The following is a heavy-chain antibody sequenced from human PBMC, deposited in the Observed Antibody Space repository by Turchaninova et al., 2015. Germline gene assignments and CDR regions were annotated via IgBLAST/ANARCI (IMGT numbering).Heavy chain of an antibody. CDR1: GGPVDSYS. J-gene: IGHJ4*02. CDR2: ISDGGAT. CDR3: ARETTPAGWHSLDY. V-gene: IGHV4-59*02. D-gene: IGHD6-19*01. Sequence: QLQLQASGPGLVNTSETLSLTRPVPGGPVDSYSWNWVRPPPGKGLEWIGYISDGGATRYNPSLKSRLTMSLDASKNQFSLKLKSVTTADTAVYYCARETTPAGWHSLDYWGPGTLITVSS.